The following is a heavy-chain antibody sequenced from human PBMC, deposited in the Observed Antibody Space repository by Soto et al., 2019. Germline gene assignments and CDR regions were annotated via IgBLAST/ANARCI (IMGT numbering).Heavy chain of an antibody. Sequence: ASVKVSCKASGYTFTSYQMHWGRQAPGQGLEWRGRIDPSGGGTSYARKFQGRLTMTRDTSTSTVYMELRSLRSEDTAVYYWARDRVDCSGGNCWRSVEDTWGQGPLVTVSS. D-gene: IGHD2-15*01. J-gene: IGHJ5*02. CDR1: GYTFTSYQ. CDR2: IDPSGGGT. CDR3: ARDRVDCSGGNCWRSVEDT. V-gene: IGHV1-46*01.